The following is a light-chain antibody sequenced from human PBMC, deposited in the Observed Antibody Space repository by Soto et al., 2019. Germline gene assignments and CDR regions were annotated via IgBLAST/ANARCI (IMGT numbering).Light chain of an antibody. J-gene: IGLJ1*01. Sequence: QPASVSGSPGQSITISCTGTSSDVGGYNFVSWYQQYPGKAPKLIIHDVTARPSGVSIRFSGSKSGTTASLTISGLQPEDEADYYCCSYASSTSYVFGTGTQLTVL. CDR2: DVT. V-gene: IGLV2-14*01. CDR3: CSYASSTSYV. CDR1: SSDVGGYNF.